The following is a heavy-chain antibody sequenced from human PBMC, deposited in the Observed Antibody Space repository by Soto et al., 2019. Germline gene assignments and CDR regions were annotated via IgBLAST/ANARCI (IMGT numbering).Heavy chain of an antibody. D-gene: IGHD3-3*01. V-gene: IGHV3-53*01. CDR1: GLSISGKK. CDR2: LYDVDGS. CDR3: ENWSPSHHDYDL. J-gene: IGHJ3*01. Sequence: PGGSXRLSCAASGLSISGKKKVACFRQAPGKGLEWASALYDVDGSFYADSVKGRLTTSSDRSKTTVYLQMNDLRPGDTDVYYCENWSPSHHDYDLWGQATTVTV.